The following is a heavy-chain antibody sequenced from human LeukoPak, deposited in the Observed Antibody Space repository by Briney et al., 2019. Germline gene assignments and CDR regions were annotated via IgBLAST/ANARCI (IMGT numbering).Heavy chain of an antibody. D-gene: IGHD3-22*01. Sequence: GESLKISCQASGYSFRSYWIGWVRQMPGKGLAWMGVIYPSDSDTRYSPSFRGQVSISAVEANNTAYLQWSTLKASDTAIYYCARVFYDKGDYYFYRGAFDIWGQGTEVTVSS. J-gene: IGHJ3*02. V-gene: IGHV5-51*01. CDR1: GYSFRSYW. CDR3: ARVFYDKGDYYFYRGAFDI. CDR2: IYPSDSDT.